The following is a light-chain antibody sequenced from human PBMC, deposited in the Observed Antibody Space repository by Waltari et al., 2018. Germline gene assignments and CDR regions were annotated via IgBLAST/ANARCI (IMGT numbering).Light chain of an antibody. V-gene: IGLV2-14*03. CDR1: SSDIGAYNY. J-gene: IGLJ3*02. Sequence: QSALTQPASVSESPGQSITISCTGTSSDIGAYNYVFWYQQHPGKAPKLMLSDVTNRSSGVSSRFAGSQSGNTASLTISGRQAEDEADYYGTSYTSSNTWVFGGGTKLTVL. CDR3: TSYTSSNTWV. CDR2: DVT.